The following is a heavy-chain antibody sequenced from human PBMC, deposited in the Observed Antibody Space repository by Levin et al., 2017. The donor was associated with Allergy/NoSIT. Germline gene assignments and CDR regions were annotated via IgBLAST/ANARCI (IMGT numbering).Heavy chain of an antibody. V-gene: IGHV1-46*01. Sequence: ASVKVSCKAYGYTFTNFYIHWVRQAPGQGLEWMGIIKPSLGTTSYAQRFHGRVTLTRDTSTSTVYMELYGLTSDDTAMYYCARNYGYCSGGTCYSTAIDGLDIWGQGTMVSVSS. CDR1: GYTFTNFY. CDR2: IKPSLGTT. J-gene: IGHJ3*02. CDR3: ARNYGYCSGGTCYSTAIDGLDI. D-gene: IGHD2-15*01.